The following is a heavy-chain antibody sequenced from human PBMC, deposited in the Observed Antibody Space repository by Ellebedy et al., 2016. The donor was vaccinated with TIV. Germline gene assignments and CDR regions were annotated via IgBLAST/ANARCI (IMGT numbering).Heavy chain of an antibody. CDR1: GFXFISFS. D-gene: IGHD3-10*02. Sequence: PGGSLRLSCAASGFXFISFSSSWVLQAPGLFLEWVACLNAHGVVIAYADSVKGRSTISRDNSKNTLYLQMNSLRPEDTAVYYCASSRYHYYVGNKKLAYWGKGTLVTVSS. V-gene: IGHV3-23*01. CDR3: ASSRYHYYVGNKKLAY. CDR2: LNAHGVVI. J-gene: IGHJ4*02.